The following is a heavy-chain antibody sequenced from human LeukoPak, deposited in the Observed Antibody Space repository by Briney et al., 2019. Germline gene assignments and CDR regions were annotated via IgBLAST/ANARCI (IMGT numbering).Heavy chain of an antibody. D-gene: IGHD3-22*01. CDR1: GGSFSGYY. CDR3: ARALSVVVVKRWFDP. J-gene: IGHJ5*02. V-gene: IGHV4-34*01. Sequence: SETLSLTCAVYGGSFSGYYWSWIRQPPGKGLEWVGEINHSGSTNYNPSLKSRVTISVDTSKNQFSLKLSSVTAADTAVYYCARALSVVVVKRWFDPWGQGTLVTVSS. CDR2: INHSGST.